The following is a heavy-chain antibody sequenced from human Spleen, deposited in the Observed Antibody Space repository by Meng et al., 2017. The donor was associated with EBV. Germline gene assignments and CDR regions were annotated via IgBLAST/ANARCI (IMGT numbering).Heavy chain of an antibody. V-gene: IGHV4-4*02. CDR2: ISHGGST. Sequence: VQLQESGPGMVKPSGTLSLTCAVSGDSISSSNWWSWVRQPPGKGLEWIGEISHGGSTNYNPSLKSRVTIPVGKSKNHFSLKLNSVTAADTAVYYCSRTDYGRTRDLDYWGQGTLVTVSS. J-gene: IGHJ4*02. CDR1: GDSISSSNW. D-gene: IGHD3-16*01. CDR3: SRTDYGRTRDLDY.